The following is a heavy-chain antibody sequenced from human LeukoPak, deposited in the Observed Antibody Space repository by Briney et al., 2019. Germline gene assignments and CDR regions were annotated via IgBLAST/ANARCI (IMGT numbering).Heavy chain of an antibody. Sequence: GGSLRLSCAASGFTFSNYAMTWVRQAPGKGLELVSVISASGRNRGYADSVKGRFTISRDNAENTLSLLMNSLRAEDTAIYYCAKLVATGTTPTDYWGQGTLVTVSS. D-gene: IGHD1-1*01. CDR1: GFTFSNYA. V-gene: IGHV3-23*01. J-gene: IGHJ4*02. CDR3: AKLVATGTTPTDY. CDR2: ISASGRNR.